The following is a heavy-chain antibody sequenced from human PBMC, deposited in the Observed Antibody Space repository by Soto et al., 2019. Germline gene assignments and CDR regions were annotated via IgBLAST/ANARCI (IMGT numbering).Heavy chain of an antibody. V-gene: IGHV3-30*18. CDR2: MSDDGSKK. CDR3: AKELRETGGYYFDC. J-gene: IGHJ4*02. D-gene: IGHD3-16*01. CDR1: GFSFSKYG. Sequence: QVQLVESGGGVVQPGRSLRLSCAASGFSFSKYGMHWVRQAPGKGLEWVAEMSDDGSKKYYGDSVKGRFTISRDNXXXXLXXLXXXXXXXDXXMYYCAKELRETGGYYFDCWGQGTLVTVSS.